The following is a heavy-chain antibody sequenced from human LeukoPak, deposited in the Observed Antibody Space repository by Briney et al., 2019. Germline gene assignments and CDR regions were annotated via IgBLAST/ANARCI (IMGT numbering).Heavy chain of an antibody. D-gene: IGHD3-16*01. Sequence: PGGSLRLSCAASGFTFSSYSMNWVRQAPGKGLEWVSSISTSSSYIYYADPVKGRFTISRDNAKNTLYLQMSSLRAEDTAVYYCARDFLHLGGWGQGTMVTVSS. CDR2: ISTSSSYI. CDR1: GFTFSSYS. CDR3: ARDFLHLGG. J-gene: IGHJ3*01. V-gene: IGHV3-21*01.